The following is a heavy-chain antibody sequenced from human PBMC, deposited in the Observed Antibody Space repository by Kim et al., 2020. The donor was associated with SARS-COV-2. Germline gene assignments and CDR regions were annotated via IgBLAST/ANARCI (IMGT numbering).Heavy chain of an antibody. D-gene: IGHD3-10*01. J-gene: IGHJ5*02. V-gene: IGHV4-31*03. Sequence: SETLSLTCTVSGGSISSGGYYWSWIRQHPGKGLEWIGYIYYSGSTYYNPSLKSRVTISVDTSKNQFSLKLSSVTAADTAVYYCARDWILNYYGSGSKGGWFDPWGQGTLVTVSS. CDR2: IYYSGST. CDR3: ARDWILNYYGSGSKGGWFDP. CDR1: GGSISSGGYY.